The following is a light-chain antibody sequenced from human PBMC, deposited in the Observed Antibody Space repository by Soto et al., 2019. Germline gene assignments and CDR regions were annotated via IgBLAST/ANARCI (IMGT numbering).Light chain of an antibody. CDR1: QSVRSSF. V-gene: IGKV3-20*01. CDR3: QQYGSSPPWT. CDR2: GAS. J-gene: IGKJ1*01. Sequence: EIVLTQSPGTLSLSPGERATLSCRASQSVRSSFLAWYQQKPGQAPRLLIYGASSRATGLPHRFSGSGSGTDFTLTISRLEPEDVVVYYCQQYGSSPPWTFGQGTKVEIK.